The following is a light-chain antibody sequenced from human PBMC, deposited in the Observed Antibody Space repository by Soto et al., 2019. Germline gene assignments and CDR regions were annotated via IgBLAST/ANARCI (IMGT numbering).Light chain of an antibody. V-gene: IGKV3-20*01. CDR3: QQYGGSPPKLT. CDR2: GAS. J-gene: IGKJ4*01. Sequence: EVVLTQSPGTLSLPPGERATLSCRASQSVRSSYLAWYQQKPGQAPRLLIYGASSRATGIPDRFIGSGSETDFTLTISRLEPEDSAVYYCQQYGGSPPKLTFGGGTKVEIK. CDR1: QSVRSSY.